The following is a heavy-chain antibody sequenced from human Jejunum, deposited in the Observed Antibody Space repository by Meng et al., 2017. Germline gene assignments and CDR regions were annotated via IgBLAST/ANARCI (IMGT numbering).Heavy chain of an antibody. CDR2: ISYEGSKK. J-gene: IGHJ4*02. CDR3: ATTVTHDY. CDR1: GFTFSNSA. Sequence: SLKISCATSGFTFSNSAMHWVRQAPGKGLEWVATISYEGSKKYYADSVKGRFTISRDTSKSALYLQMNSLRTDDTAVYYCATTVTHDYWGQGTLVTVSS. D-gene: IGHD4-17*01. V-gene: IGHV3-30*04.